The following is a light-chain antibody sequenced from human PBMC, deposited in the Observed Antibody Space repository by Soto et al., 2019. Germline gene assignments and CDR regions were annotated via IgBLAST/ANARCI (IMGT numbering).Light chain of an antibody. CDR1: SGHSSYA. CDR3: QTWGTGSQE. J-gene: IGLJ3*02. CDR2: LNSDGSH. Sequence: HLVLTQSPSASASLGASVKLTCTLSSGHSSYAIAWHQQQPEKGPRYLMKLNSDGSHSKGDGIPDRFSGSSSGAERYLTISSLQSEDEADYYCQTWGTGSQEFGGGTKLTVL. V-gene: IGLV4-69*01.